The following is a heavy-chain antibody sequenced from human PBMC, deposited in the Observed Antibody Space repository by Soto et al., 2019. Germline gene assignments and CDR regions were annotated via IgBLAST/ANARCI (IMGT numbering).Heavy chain of an antibody. CDR1: GDSVNNYY. V-gene: IGHV4-59*02. CDR3: ARGTKYYYQGMDV. J-gene: IGHJ6*02. CDR2: IYDSGST. Sequence: SETLSLTCTVSGDSVNNYYWTWIRQPPGKGLEWIGYIYDSGSTSYNPSLKSRLTISVDTSKNQFSLKLKSVTAADTAVYYCARGTKYYYQGMDVWGQGTTVTVSS.